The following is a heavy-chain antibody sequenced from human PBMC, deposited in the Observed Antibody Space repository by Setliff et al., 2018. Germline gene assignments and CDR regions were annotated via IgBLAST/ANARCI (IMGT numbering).Heavy chain of an antibody. CDR2: INPISGGA. Sequence: ASVKVSCKASGYIFAGYYMHWVRQTPGQGLEWMGWINPISGGANYAQKFQGRVTLTRDTSISTGYMELSRLRFDDTAVYYCARVESMVRGKNILRHFDYWGQGIQVTVSS. J-gene: IGHJ4*02. CDR1: GYIFAGYY. D-gene: IGHD3-10*01. CDR3: ARVESMVRGKNILRHFDY. V-gene: IGHV1-2*02.